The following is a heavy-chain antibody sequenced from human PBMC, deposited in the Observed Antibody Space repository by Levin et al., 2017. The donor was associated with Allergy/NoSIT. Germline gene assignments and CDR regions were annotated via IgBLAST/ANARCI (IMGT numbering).Heavy chain of an antibody. V-gene: IGHV3-33*01. D-gene: IGHD1-1*01. Sequence: GGSLRLSCAASGVTVSHYGMHWVRQAPGKGLEWVAGIWYDGSSKYYGDSVRGRFTISRDNTKNTLYLQMISLRAEDTAVYYCARDSMPPYSNTWNLGFGLDVWGQGTTVTVSS. CDR1: GVTVSHYG. CDR3: ARDSMPPYSNTWNLGFGLDV. CDR2: IWYDGSSK. J-gene: IGHJ6*02.